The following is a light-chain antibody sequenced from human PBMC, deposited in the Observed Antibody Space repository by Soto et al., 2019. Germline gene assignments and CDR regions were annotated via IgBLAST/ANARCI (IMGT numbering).Light chain of an antibody. CDR3: SSYAGYSTVV. CDR1: SSDVGGSNF. CDR2: VVS. V-gene: IGLV2-8*01. J-gene: IGLJ3*02. Sequence: QSVLTQPPSASGSPGQSVTISCTGTSSDVGGSNFVSWYQQHPGKAPKLMIYVVSKRPSGVPDRFSGSKSGNTASLTVSGLQAEDEADYYCSSYAGYSTVVFGGGTKLTVL.